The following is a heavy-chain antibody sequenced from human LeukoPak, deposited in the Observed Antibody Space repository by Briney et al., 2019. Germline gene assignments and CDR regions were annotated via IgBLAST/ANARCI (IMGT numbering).Heavy chain of an antibody. Sequence: SAKVSCKASGGTFSSYAISWVRQAPGQGLEWMGRIIPILGIANYAQKFQGRVTITADKSTSTAYMELSSLRSEDTAVYYCARSSSGWYEYNFDYWGQGTLVTVSS. V-gene: IGHV1-69*04. CDR3: ARSSSGWYEYNFDY. CDR1: GGTFSSYA. CDR2: IIPILGIA. D-gene: IGHD6-19*01. J-gene: IGHJ4*02.